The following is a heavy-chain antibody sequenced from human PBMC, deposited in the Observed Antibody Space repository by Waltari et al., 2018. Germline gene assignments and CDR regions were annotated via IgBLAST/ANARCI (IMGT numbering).Heavy chain of an antibody. CDR3: ARVEWELFSTVDY. J-gene: IGHJ4*02. CDR2: RNGNGDHT. D-gene: IGHD1-26*01. CDR1: GFAFNNYA. V-gene: IGHV3-23*01. Sequence: EVQLLESGGNLVPPGGSLRLSCAASGFAFNNYAMSWVRQIPGKGLDWVSTRNGNGDHTYYADSVKGRFTISRDNSNHTVFLQMSSLRVEDSAIYYCARVEWELFSTVDYWGQGTLVTVSS.